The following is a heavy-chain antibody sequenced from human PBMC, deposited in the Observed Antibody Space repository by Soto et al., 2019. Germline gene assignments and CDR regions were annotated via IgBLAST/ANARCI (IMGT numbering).Heavy chain of an antibody. CDR1: GFTFSDYV. Sequence: GGSLRLSCTASGFTFSDYVMSWVRQAPGRGLEWVSAVSGSGISTFYADTVKGRYIISRDNSKNTLYLQLNSLRAEDTAVYFCARVHIQQLEKIFDYWGQGT. D-gene: IGHD3-3*01. CDR3: ARVHIQQLEKIFDY. V-gene: IGHV3-23*01. J-gene: IGHJ4*02. CDR2: VSGSGIST.